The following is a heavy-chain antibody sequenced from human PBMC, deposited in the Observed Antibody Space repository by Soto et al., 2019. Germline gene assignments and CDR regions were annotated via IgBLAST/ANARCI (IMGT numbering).Heavy chain of an antibody. D-gene: IGHD6-13*01. Sequence: QITLKESGPTLVKPTQTLTLTCTFSGFSLSTSGVGVGWIRQPPGKALEWLALIYWDDDKRYSPSLKSRLTITKDTSKNQVVLTMTSMDPVDTATYYCALSLASAGLRILDYWGQGTLVTVSS. V-gene: IGHV2-5*02. J-gene: IGHJ4*02. CDR1: GFSLSTSGVG. CDR2: IYWDDDK. CDR3: ALSLASAGLRILDY.